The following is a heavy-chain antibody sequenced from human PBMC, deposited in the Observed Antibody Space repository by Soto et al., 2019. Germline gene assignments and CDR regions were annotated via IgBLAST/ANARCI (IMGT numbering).Heavy chain of an antibody. CDR2: ISSSGSTI. CDR3: ARPRYCSSTSCYTPSYYYGMDV. CDR1: GLTFGTYE. Sequence: GGSLRLSCAASGLTFGTYEMNWVRQAPGKGLEWVSYISSSGSTIYYAVSVKGRFTLYRDHSKNTLYLQMNSLRAEDTAVYYCARPRYCSSTSCYTPSYYYGMDVWGQGTTVTVYS. V-gene: IGHV3-48*03. D-gene: IGHD2-2*02. J-gene: IGHJ6*02.